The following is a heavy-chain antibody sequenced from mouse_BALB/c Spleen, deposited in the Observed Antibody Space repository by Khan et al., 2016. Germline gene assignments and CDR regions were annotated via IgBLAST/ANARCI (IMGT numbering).Heavy chain of an antibody. CDR2: IRSKSNNYAT. Sequence: EVQLVESGGGLVQPKGSLKLSCAASGFTFNTYAMNWVRQAPGKGLEWVARIRSKSNNYATYYADSVKDRFTISRDDSQSMLYLQMNNLKTEDTARYYCVRDGYNAMDYWGQGTSVTVSS. V-gene: IGHV10-1*02. CDR3: VRDGYNAMDY. J-gene: IGHJ4*01. CDR1: GFTFNTYA.